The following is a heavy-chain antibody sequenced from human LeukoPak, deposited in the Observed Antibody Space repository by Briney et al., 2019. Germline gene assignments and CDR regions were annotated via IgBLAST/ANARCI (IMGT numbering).Heavy chain of an antibody. Sequence: GASVKVSCKASGGTFSSYAISWVRQAPGQGLEWMGGIIPIFGTANYAQKFQGRVTFTTDESTSTAYMELSSLRSEDTAVYYCARVSSSSPRWRAFDIWGQGTMVTVSS. CDR1: GGTFSSYA. CDR3: ARVSSSSPRWRAFDI. J-gene: IGHJ3*02. CDR2: IIPIFGTA. D-gene: IGHD6-6*01. V-gene: IGHV1-69*05.